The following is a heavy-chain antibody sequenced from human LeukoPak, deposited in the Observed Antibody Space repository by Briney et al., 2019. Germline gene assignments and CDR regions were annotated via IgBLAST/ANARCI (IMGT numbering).Heavy chain of an antibody. J-gene: IGHJ4*02. Sequence: GESLKISCKGSGYSFTSYWIGWVRQMPGKGLEWMGIIYPGDSDTRYSPSFQGQVTISADKSISTAYLQWSSLKASDTAMYYCARSDNGSGSSAQYYFDYWGQGTLVTVSS. CDR2: IYPGDSDT. CDR1: GYSFTSYW. CDR3: ARSDNGSGSSAQYYFDY. D-gene: IGHD3-10*01. V-gene: IGHV5-51*01.